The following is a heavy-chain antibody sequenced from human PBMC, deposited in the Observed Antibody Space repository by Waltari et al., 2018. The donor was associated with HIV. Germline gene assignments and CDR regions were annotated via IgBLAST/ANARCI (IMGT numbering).Heavy chain of an antibody. D-gene: IGHD1-26*01. V-gene: IGHV1-8*01. J-gene: IGHJ4*02. CDR2: MNPNTGDT. CDR1: GYTFTSYN. CDR3: ARVRRPSGSYYLSY. Sequence: QVQLVQSGAEVKKPGASVMVSCKASGYTFTSYNIYWVRQAPGQGLEWMGWMNPNTGDTAYAQKFQGRVTMTRNTSMSTAYMELSSLRSEDTAVYYCARVRRPSGSYYLSYWGQGTLVTVSS.